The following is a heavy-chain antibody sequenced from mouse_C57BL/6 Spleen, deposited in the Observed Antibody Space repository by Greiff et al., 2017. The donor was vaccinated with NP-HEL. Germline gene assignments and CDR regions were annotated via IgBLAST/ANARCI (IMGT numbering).Heavy chain of an antibody. CDR2: ISDGGSYT. J-gene: IGHJ4*01. D-gene: IGHD3-1*01. CDR3: ARDRGTGAMDY. Sequence: EVKVVESGGGLVKPGGSLKLSCAASGFTFSSYAMSWVRQTPEKRLEWVATISDGGSYTYYPDNVKGRFTISRDNAKNILYLQMSHLKSEDTAMYYCARDRGTGAMDYWGQGTSGTVSS. CDR1: GFTFSSYA. V-gene: IGHV5-4*01.